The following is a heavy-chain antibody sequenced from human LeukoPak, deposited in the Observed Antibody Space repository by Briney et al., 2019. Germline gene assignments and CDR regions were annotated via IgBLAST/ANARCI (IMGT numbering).Heavy chain of an antibody. J-gene: IGHJ5*02. CDR1: GFTFSSYA. D-gene: IGHD6-13*01. CDR3: ARDSDPAAAGPNWFDP. Sequence: GRSLRLSCAASGFTFSSYAMHWVRQAPGKGLEWVAVISYDGSNKYYADCVKGRFTISRDNSKNTLYLQMNSLRAEDTAVYYCARDSDPAAAGPNWFDPWGQGTLVTVSS. CDR2: ISYDGSNK. V-gene: IGHV3-30-3*01.